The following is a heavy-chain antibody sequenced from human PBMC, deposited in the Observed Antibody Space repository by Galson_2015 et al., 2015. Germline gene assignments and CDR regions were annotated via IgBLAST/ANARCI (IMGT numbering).Heavy chain of an antibody. CDR2: ISYDGSNK. CDR3: AKAGDYGTSDAFDI. Sequence: SLRLSCAASGFTFSSYGMHWVRQAPGKGLEWVAVISYDGSNKYYADSVKGRFTISRDNSKNTLYLQMNSLRAEDTAVYYCAKAGDYGTSDAFDIWGQGTMVTVSS. CDR1: GFTFSSYG. V-gene: IGHV3-30*18. D-gene: IGHD4-17*01. J-gene: IGHJ3*02.